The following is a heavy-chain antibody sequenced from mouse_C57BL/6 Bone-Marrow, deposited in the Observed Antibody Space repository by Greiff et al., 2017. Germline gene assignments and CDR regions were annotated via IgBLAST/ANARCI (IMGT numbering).Heavy chain of an antibody. Sequence: VQLQQSGAELVKPGASVKISCKVSGYAFSTYWMNWVKQRPGKGLEWIGNINPSNGGTNYNEKFKSKATLTVDKSSSTAYMQLSSLTSEDSAVYYCAGNFDYWGQGTTLTVSS. J-gene: IGHJ2*01. V-gene: IGHV1-53*01. D-gene: IGHD1-1*02. CDR2: INPSNGGT. CDR3: AGNFDY. CDR1: GYAFSTYW.